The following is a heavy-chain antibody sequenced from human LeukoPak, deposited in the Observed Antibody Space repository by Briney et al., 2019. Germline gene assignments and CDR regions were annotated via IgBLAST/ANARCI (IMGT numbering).Heavy chain of an antibody. D-gene: IGHD3-22*01. CDR3: ARVGDSSGYYYYYYGMDV. J-gene: IGHJ6*02. V-gene: IGHV3-33*01. CDR1: GFTFSSYG. Sequence: GRSLRLSCAASGFTFSSYGMHWVRQAPGKGLEWVAVIWYDGSNKYYADSVKGRFTISRDNCKNTLYLQMNSLRAEDTAVYYCARVGDSSGYYYYYYGMDVWGQGTTVTVSS. CDR2: IWYDGSNK.